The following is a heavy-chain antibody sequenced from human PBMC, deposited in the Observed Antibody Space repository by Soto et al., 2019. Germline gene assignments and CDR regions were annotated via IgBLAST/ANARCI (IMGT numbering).Heavy chain of an antibody. V-gene: IGHV4-34*01. CDR3: ARTYSSSWSPFDY. Sequence: QVQLQQWGAGLLKPSETLSLTCAVYGGSFSGYYWSWIRQPPGKGLEWIGEINHSGGTNYNPSLKRRATXSXDXXKNQFSLKLSSVTAADTAVYYCARTYSSSWSPFDYWGQGTLVTVSS. J-gene: IGHJ4*02. CDR2: INHSGGT. CDR1: GGSFSGYY. D-gene: IGHD6-13*01.